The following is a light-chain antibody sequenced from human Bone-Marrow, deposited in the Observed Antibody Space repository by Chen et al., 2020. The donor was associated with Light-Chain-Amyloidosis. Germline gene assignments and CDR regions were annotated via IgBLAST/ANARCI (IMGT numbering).Light chain of an antibody. CDR1: NIGSTS. V-gene: IGLV3-21*02. CDR3: QVWDRSSDRPV. CDR2: DDS. J-gene: IGLJ3*02. Sequence: SYVLTQPSSVSVAPGQTATIACGGNNIGSTSVHWYQQTPGQAPLLVVYDDSDRPSGIPERLSGSNSGNTATLISSRVEAGEEADYYCQVWDRSSDRPVFGGGTKLTVL.